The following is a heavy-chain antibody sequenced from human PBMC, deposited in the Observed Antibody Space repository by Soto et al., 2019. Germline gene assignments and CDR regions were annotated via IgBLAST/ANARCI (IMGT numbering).Heavy chain of an antibody. J-gene: IGHJ4*02. Sequence: SETLSLTCTVSGGSISSYYWTWIRQPPGKGLEWIGFMYNSGSTHYNPSLKSRVTISVDTSKNQFSLNLSSVTAADTAVYYCPAGGGLPRYYWGQGTLVTVSS. CDR3: PAGGGLPRYY. CDR2: MYNSGST. D-gene: IGHD5-12*01. CDR1: GGSISSYY. V-gene: IGHV4-59*01.